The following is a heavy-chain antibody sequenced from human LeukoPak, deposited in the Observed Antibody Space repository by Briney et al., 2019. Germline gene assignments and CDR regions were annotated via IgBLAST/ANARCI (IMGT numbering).Heavy chain of an antibody. D-gene: IGHD2-21*02. CDR1: GFTFSRYS. J-gene: IGHJ4*02. CDR2: IRTSSGGI. Sequence: PGGSLRLSCAASGFTFSRYSVNWVRQAPGKGPEWVAYIRTSSGGIYYADSVKGRFTISTDTAKNSLYLEMNNLRDGDTAVYYCARDDSWAFDYWGQGTLVTVSS. V-gene: IGHV3-48*02. CDR3: ARDDSWAFDY.